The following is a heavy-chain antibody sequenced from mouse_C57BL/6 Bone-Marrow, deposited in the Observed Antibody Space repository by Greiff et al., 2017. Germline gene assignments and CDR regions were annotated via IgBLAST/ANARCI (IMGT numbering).Heavy chain of an antibody. CDR2: IDPENGDT. V-gene: IGHV14-4*01. J-gene: IGHJ3*01. CDR1: GFNIKDDY. D-gene: IGHD2-12*01. Sequence: VQLQQSGAELVRPGASVKLSCTASGFNIKDDYMHWVKQRPEQGLEWIGWIDPENGDTEYASKFQGKATITADTSSNTAYLQLSSLTSEDTAVYYCTPYYSEAYWCRGTLVTVSA. CDR3: TPYYSEAY.